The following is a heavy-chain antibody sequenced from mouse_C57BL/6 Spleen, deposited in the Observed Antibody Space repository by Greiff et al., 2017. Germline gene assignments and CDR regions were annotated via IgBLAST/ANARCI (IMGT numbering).Heavy chain of an antibody. J-gene: IGHJ2*01. CDR3: ARQAQYYGSSSYYFDY. V-gene: IGHV5-6*01. Sequence: EVQVVESGGDLVKPGGSLKLSCAASGFTFSSSGMSWVRQTPDKRLEWVATISSGGSYTYYPDSVKGRFTISRDNAKNTLYLQMSSLKSEDTAMYYGARQAQYYGSSSYYFDYWGQGTTLTVSS. D-gene: IGHD1-1*01. CDR1: GFTFSSSG. CDR2: ISSGGSYT.